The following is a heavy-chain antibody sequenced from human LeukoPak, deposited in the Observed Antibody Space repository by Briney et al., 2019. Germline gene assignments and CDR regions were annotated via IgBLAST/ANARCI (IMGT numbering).Heavy chain of an antibody. J-gene: IGHJ4*02. CDR1: GFTFSSYE. D-gene: IGHD1-1*01. CDR2: ISSSGSTI. Sequence: GGSLRLSCAASGFTFSSYEMKWVRQAPGKGLEWVSSISSSGSTIYYADSVKGRFTISRDNAKNSLYLQMNSLRAEDTAVYYCASLRGYHFDYWGQGTLVTVS. V-gene: IGHV3-48*03. CDR3: ASLRGYHFDY.